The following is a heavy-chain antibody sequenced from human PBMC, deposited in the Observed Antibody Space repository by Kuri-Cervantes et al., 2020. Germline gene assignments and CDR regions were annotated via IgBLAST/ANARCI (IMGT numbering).Heavy chain of an antibody. D-gene: IGHD4-17*01. V-gene: IGHV3-11*01. CDR3: ARATVTTDFDY. CDR2: ISSSGSTI. CDR1: GFTFSDYY. Sequence: GESLKISCAASGFTFSDYYMSWIRQAPGKGLEWVSYISSSGSTIYYADSVKGRFTISRDNAKNSLYLQMNSLRAEDTAMYYCARATVTTDFDYWGQGTLVTVSS. J-gene: IGHJ4*02.